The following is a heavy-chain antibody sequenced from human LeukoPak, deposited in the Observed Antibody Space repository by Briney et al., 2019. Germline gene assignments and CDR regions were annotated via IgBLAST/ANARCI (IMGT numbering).Heavy chain of an antibody. CDR3: ARDALGYCSSTSCYSQALYSDY. V-gene: IGHV1-69*04. Sequence: SVKVSCKASGGTFSSYAIGWVRQAPGQGLEWMGRIIPILGIANYAQKFQGRVTITADKSTSTAYMELSSLRSEDTAVYYCARDALGYCSSTSCYSQALYSDYWGQGTLVTVSS. D-gene: IGHD2-2*01. CDR2: IIPILGIA. J-gene: IGHJ4*02. CDR1: GGTFSSYA.